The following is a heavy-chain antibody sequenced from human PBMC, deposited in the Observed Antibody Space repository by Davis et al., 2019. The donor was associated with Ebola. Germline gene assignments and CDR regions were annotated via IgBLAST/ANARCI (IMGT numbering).Heavy chain of an antibody. CDR1: GFTFSHYG. CDR2: MWYDGSRQ. J-gene: IGHJ4*02. Sequence: GGSLRLSCAASGFTFSHYGMHWVRQAPGKGLEWVALMWYDGSRQYYADSVKGRFTVSRDNSRNILYLQMNSLRAEDTAVYYCARDTWYSGDDNGGDWGQGTLVTVSS. V-gene: IGHV3-33*08. D-gene: IGHD1-26*01. CDR3: ARDTWYSGDDNGGD.